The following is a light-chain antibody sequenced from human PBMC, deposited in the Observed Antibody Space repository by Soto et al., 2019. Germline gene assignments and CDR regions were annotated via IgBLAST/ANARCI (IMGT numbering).Light chain of an antibody. Sequence: EIVLTQSPGTLSFSPGERATLTCRASQSVSSSYLAWYQQKPGQAPRLLICGASSRATGIPDRFSGSGSGTDFTLTISRLEPEDFAVYYCQQYGNSPFTFGPGTKVDLK. CDR3: QQYGNSPFT. V-gene: IGKV3-20*01. J-gene: IGKJ3*01. CDR2: GAS. CDR1: QSVSSSY.